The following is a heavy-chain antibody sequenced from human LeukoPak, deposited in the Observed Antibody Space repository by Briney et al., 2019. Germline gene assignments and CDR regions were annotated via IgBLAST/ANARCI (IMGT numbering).Heavy chain of an antibody. CDR1: GFSFSSYE. CDR3: AELGITMIGGV. CDR2: ISSRANII. V-gene: IGHV3-48*03. Sequence: GGSLRLSCAASGFSFSSYEMNWVRQAPGKGLQWVSYISSRANIIYYADSVKGRFTISRDNAKNSLYLQMNSLRAEDTAVYYCAELGITMIGGVWGKGTTVTISS. D-gene: IGHD3-10*02. J-gene: IGHJ6*04.